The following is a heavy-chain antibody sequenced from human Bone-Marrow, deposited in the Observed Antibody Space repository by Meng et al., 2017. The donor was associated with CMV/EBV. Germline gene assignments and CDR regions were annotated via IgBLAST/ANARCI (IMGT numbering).Heavy chain of an antibody. D-gene: IGHD3-3*01. J-gene: IGHJ4*02. Sequence: ESLKISCTVSGGSISDYYWNWIRQPPGKGLEWIGWSYYSWNTHYNPSLKRRVTISIDTSKNQFSLKLTSVTAADTAVYYCARGYDFWSGYSATALGYWGQGALVTVSS. CDR3: ARGYDFWSGYSATALGY. V-gene: IGHV4-59*12. CDR1: GGSISDYY. CDR2: SYYSWNT.